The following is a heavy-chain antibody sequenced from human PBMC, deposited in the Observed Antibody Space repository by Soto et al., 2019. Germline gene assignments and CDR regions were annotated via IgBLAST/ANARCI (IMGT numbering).Heavy chain of an antibody. D-gene: IGHD1-26*01. CDR3: ARVPDGRLNWFDP. CDR2: IHHSGST. CDR1: GGSISSNLYS. V-gene: IGHV4-30-2*01. Sequence: SETLSLTCGVSGGSISSNLYSWTWIRQPRGNGLEWIGDIHHSGSTHYNPSLESRVTISVDRSRNQFSLRLTSVTAAATAVYYCARVPDGRLNWFDPWGPGILVTVSS. J-gene: IGHJ5*02.